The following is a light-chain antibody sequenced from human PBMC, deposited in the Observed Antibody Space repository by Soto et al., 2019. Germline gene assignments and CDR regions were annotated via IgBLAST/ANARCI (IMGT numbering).Light chain of an antibody. CDR3: QAWDSSAFFV. Sequence: SYELTQPPSVSVSPGQTASITCSGNNLGDKYVSWYHQKPGQSPVLVIYQDDKRPSGIPERISGSNSGNTATLTIRGTQAMDEADYYCQAWDSSAFFVFGTGTKLTVL. CDR1: NLGDKY. J-gene: IGLJ1*01. V-gene: IGLV3-1*01. CDR2: QDD.